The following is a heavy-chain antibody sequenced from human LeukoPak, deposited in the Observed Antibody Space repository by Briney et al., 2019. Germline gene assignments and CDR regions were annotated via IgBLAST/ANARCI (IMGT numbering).Heavy chain of an antibody. D-gene: IGHD2/OR15-2a*01. Sequence: KPSETLSLTCTVSGGSISSYYWSWIRQPPGKGLEWIGYIYYSGSTNYNPSLKSRVTISVDTSKNQFSLKLSSVTAADTAVYYCAREGNTAPFGYFDLWGRGTLVTVSS. CDR2: IYYSGST. CDR1: GGSISSYY. J-gene: IGHJ2*01. CDR3: AREGNTAPFGYFDL. V-gene: IGHV4-59*12.